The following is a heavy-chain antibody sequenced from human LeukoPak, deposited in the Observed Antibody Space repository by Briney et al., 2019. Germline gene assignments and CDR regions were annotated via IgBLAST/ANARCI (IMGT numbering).Heavy chain of an antibody. CDR3: ASETVRDYYDSSGSTGAFDI. D-gene: IGHD3-22*01. Sequence: SVRGRFTISRDNAKNSLYLQMNSLRAEDTAVYYCASETVRDYYDSSGSTGAFDIWGQGTMVTVSS. J-gene: IGHJ3*02. V-gene: IGHV3-11*06.